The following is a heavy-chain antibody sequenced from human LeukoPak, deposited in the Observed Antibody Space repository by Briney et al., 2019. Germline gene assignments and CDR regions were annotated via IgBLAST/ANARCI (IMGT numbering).Heavy chain of an antibody. V-gene: IGHV4-61*05. CDR3: ATSHDVKTAPYDL. CDR2: IYPSGST. CDR1: GGSISSSSYY. J-gene: IGHJ5*02. D-gene: IGHD2-21*01. Sequence: SETLSLTCTVSGGSISSSSYYWGWIRQPPGKGLEWIGYIYPSGSTDYNPSLKSRVTMSVDTSKNQLSMELRFLTAADTAVYYCATSHDVKTAPYDLWGQGTLVTVSS.